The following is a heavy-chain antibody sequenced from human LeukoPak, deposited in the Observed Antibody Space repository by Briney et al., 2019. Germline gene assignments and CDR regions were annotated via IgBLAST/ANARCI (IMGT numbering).Heavy chain of an antibody. D-gene: IGHD5-24*01. CDR3: ARLGDGYNSIIDY. Sequence: SETLSLTCTVSGGSISSSSYYWGWIRQPPGKGLEWIASIYYSGSTYYNPSLKSRVTISVDKAKNQFSLKLSSVNAADTAVYYCARLGDGYNSIIDYWGQGTLVTVSS. V-gene: IGHV4-39*01. CDR2: IYYSGST. J-gene: IGHJ4*02. CDR1: GGSISSSSYY.